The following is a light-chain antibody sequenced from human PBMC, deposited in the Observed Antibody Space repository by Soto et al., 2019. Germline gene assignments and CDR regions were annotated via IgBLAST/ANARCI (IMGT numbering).Light chain of an antibody. J-gene: IGKJ1*01. CDR3: QQRSTWPRWT. Sequence: ENVLKQSPGTLSLSPGERATLSCRASQSVSSSYLAWYQQKPGQAPRLLIYGAYNRATGIPARFSGSGSGTDLTLTISSLEPEDFAVYYCQQRSTWPRWTLGQRSMVDVK. CDR1: QSVSSSY. V-gene: IGKV3D-20*02. CDR2: GAY.